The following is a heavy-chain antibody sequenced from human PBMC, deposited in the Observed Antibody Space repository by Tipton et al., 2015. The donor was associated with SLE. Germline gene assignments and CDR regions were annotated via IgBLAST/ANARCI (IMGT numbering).Heavy chain of an antibody. CDR1: GGSFTSGTYY. V-gene: IGHV4-61*02. Sequence: TLSLTCTVSGGSFTSGTYYWSWIRQPAGKGLEWIGRIYTSGSTNYNPSLKSRVTISVDTSKNQFSLKLSSVTAADTAVYYCAREGVGYRLFPDYYYYYMDVWGKGTTVTVSS. CDR3: AREGVGYRLFPDYYYYYMDV. D-gene: IGHD2-2*01. CDR2: IYTSGST. J-gene: IGHJ6*03.